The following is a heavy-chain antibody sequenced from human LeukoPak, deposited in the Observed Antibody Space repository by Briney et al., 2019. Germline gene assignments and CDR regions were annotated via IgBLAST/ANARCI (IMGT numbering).Heavy chain of an antibody. V-gene: IGHV1-2*02. CDR2: INPNSGGT. CDR1: GYTFTSYD. Sequence: ASVKVSCKASGYTFTSYDINWVRQATGQGLEWMGWINPNSGGTNYAQKFQGRVTMTRDTSISTAYMELSRLRSDDTAVYYCARVSDTSYDFDYWGQGTLVTVSS. D-gene: IGHD5-12*01. J-gene: IGHJ4*02. CDR3: ARVSDTSYDFDY.